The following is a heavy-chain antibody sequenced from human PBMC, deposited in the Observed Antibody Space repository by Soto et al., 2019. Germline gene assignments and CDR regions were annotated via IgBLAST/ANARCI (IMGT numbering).Heavy chain of an antibody. J-gene: IGHJ4*02. D-gene: IGHD6-19*01. Sequence: EVQLVESGGGLVQPGGSLRLYCVGSGFMFDSFAMNWVRQAPGKGLEGVAYINGGSDSIYYAESVKGRFTISRDNARNSLSLQMNSLSDEDTAVYYCAKSGDSAGWGIDFWGQGTLVTVSS. V-gene: IGHV3-48*02. CDR3: AKSGDSAGWGIDF. CDR2: INGGSDSI. CDR1: GFMFDSFA.